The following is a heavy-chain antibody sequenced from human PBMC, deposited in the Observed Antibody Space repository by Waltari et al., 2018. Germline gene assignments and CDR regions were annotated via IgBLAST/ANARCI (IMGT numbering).Heavy chain of an antibody. Sequence: EVQLVESGGGLVQPGGYLRLSCGVSGFTFGSESMNWGRQAPGKGLEWVSYISGSSSTIYYADSVKGRFTISRDNAKNSMHLQMSSLRAEDTAVYYCATAARRRDVGDLSWGQGTLVTVSS. V-gene: IGHV3-48*01. J-gene: IGHJ4*02. CDR2: ISGSSSTI. CDR3: ATAARRRDVGDLS. CDR1: GFTFGSES. D-gene: IGHD3-16*02.